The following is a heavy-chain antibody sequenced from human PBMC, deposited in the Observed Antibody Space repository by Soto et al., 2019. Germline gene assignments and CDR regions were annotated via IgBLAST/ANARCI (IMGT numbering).Heavy chain of an antibody. D-gene: IGHD3-3*01. CDR1: GFIVSSNQ. CDR2: IYSGHTT. Sequence: GGSLRLSCVASGFIVSSNQMSWARQAPGKGLEWVSVIYSGHTTYYADSVEGRFTISRDDSKNTLYLQMNSLRVEDTAVYYCVRGPSEHKLRLVEWPYGDYWGQGAMVTVYS. V-gene: IGHV3-53*01. CDR3: VRGPSEHKLRLVEWPYGDY. J-gene: IGHJ4*02.